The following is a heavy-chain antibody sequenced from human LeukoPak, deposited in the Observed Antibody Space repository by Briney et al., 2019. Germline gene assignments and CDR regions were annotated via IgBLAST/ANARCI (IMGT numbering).Heavy chain of an antibody. CDR2: INSDGSSI. D-gene: IGHD3-3*01. V-gene: IGHV3-74*01. J-gene: IGHJ6*02. CDR3: ARATIFVSMDV. CDR1: GFIFSSYR. Sequence: PGGSLRLSCAASGFIFSSYRMHWVRQAPGKGLVWVSRINSDGSSISYAASVKGRFTISRDNAKNTLYLQMNSLRAEDTAVYYCARATIFVSMDVWGQGTTVTVSS.